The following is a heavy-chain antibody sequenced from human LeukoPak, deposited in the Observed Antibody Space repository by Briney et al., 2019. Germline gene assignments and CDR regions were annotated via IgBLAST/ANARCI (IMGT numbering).Heavy chain of an antibody. Sequence: GRSLRLSCAASGFTFNSYGMHWVRQAPGKGLEWVAVISYDGSNEYFADSVKGRFTISRDNSKNTLFQQMNSLRAEDTAMYYCAKNRNTYAYIPIRYYFDYWGQGTLVTVSS. D-gene: IGHD3-16*01. CDR1: GFTFNSYG. CDR2: ISYDGSNE. V-gene: IGHV3-30*18. J-gene: IGHJ4*02. CDR3: AKNRNTYAYIPIRYYFDY.